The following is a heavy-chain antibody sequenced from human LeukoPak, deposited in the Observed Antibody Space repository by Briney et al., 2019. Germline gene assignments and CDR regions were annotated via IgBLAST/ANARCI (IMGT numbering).Heavy chain of an antibody. V-gene: IGHV1-3*01. Sequence: ASVKVSCKASGYTFTSYAMHWVRQAPGQRLEWMRWINAGNGNTKYSQKFQGRVTITRDTSASTAYMELSSLRSEDTAVYYCARRYYGSGRTWPIDYWGQGTLVTVSS. D-gene: IGHD3-10*01. CDR3: ARRYYGSGRTWPIDY. J-gene: IGHJ4*02. CDR2: INAGNGNT. CDR1: GYTFTSYA.